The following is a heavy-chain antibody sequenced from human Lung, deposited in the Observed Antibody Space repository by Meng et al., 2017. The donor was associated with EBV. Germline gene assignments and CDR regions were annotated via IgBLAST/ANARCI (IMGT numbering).Heavy chain of an antibody. CDR1: GFTFSGSA. CDR3: TSRSF. Sequence: EGELGGSGGGLGRPGGALELSCAASGFTFSGSARHWVRQASGKGLEWVGRIRSKANSYATAFGASVEGRFTISRDDSNNTAYLQMNSLKTEDTAVYYCTSRSFWGQGILVTVSS. J-gene: IGHJ4*02. V-gene: IGHV3-73*02. CDR2: IRSKANSYAT.